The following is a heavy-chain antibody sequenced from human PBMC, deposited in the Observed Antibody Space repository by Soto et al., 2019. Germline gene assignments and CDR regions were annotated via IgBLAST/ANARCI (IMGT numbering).Heavy chain of an antibody. CDR2: INPNSGVT. V-gene: IGHV1-2*02. CDR3: ARRLGLLVTPIPGY. J-gene: IGHJ4*02. D-gene: IGHD2-21*02. CDR1: GYTFTGYH. Sequence: ASVKVSCKASGYTFTGYHMHWVRQAPGQGLEWMGWINPNSGVTIYAQKFQGRVIMTRETPITTAYMELSRLTSDDTAVYYCARRLGLLVTPIPGYWGQGTLVTVSS.